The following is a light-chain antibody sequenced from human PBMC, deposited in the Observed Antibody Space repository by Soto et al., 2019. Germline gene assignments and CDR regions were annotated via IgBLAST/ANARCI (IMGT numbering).Light chain of an antibody. V-gene: IGLV2-14*01. Sequence: QSVLTQPASVSGAPGQSITVPCTGTSSDVGGYNYVSWYQQYPGKVPRLMIYDVTNRPSGVSNRFSGSKSGNTASLTISGLQAEDEADYYCSSYRTGSTYVFGTGTKVTDL. J-gene: IGLJ1*01. CDR3: SSYRTGSTYV. CDR1: SSDVGGYNY. CDR2: DVT.